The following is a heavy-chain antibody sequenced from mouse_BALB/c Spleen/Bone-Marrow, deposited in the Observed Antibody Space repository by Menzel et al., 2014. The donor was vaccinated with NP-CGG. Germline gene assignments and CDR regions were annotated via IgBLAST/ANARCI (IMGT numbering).Heavy chain of an antibody. CDR3: AIYYDYSWYFDV. J-gene: IGHJ1*01. CDR1: GYTFTSYY. D-gene: IGHD2-4*01. V-gene: IGHV1S56*01. CDR2: IYPGDGST. Sequence: VQLQQSGPELVKPGASVKMSCKASGYTFTSYYIHWVKQRPGQGLEWIGWIYPGDGSTKYNEKFKGKTTLTADKSSSTAYMLLSGLTSEDSAIYFCAIYYDYSWYFDVWGAGTTVTASS.